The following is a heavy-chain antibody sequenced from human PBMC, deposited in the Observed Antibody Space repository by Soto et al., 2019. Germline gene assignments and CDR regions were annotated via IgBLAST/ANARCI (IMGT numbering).Heavy chain of an antibody. CDR2: ISGGGGST. CDR3: AKSSEYCSGGSCYSSNYYYGMDV. D-gene: IGHD2-15*01. Sequence: GESLKISCAASGFTFSSYAMSWVRQAPGKGLEWVSAISGGGGSTYYADSVKGRFTISRDNSKNTLYLQMNSLRAEDTAVYYCAKSSEYCSGGSCYSSNYYYGMDVWGQGTTVTVSS. CDR1: GFTFSSYA. J-gene: IGHJ6*02. V-gene: IGHV3-23*01.